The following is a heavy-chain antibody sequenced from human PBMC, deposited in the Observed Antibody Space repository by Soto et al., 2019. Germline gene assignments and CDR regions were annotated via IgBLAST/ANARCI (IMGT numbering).Heavy chain of an antibody. CDR2: ISSSGSTI. Sequence: PGGSLRLSCAASGYTFSDYYMSWIRQAPGKGLEWVSYISSSGSTIYYADSVEGRFTISRDNAKNSLYLQMNSLRAEDTAVYYCARDAVAGYYYYYGMDVWGQGTTVTVSS. V-gene: IGHV3-11*01. D-gene: IGHD6-19*01. CDR1: GYTFSDYY. CDR3: ARDAVAGYYYYYGMDV. J-gene: IGHJ6*02.